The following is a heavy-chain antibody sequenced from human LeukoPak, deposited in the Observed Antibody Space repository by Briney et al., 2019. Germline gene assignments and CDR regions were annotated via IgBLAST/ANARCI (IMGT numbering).Heavy chain of an antibody. CDR3: ARVGARGYIHADAHDS. J-gene: IGHJ4*02. CDR2: IYYSGNS. D-gene: IGHD5-18*01. V-gene: IGHV4-30-4*01. CDR1: GASISNGEHF. Sequence: ALSLPCSVSGASISNGEHFWSWIRPSPGNGLEWIGYIYYSGNSYYNPSLKSRVTISLDKSKTQFSLKLNSVTAADTGVYYCARVGARGYIHADAHDSWGQGTLVTVSA.